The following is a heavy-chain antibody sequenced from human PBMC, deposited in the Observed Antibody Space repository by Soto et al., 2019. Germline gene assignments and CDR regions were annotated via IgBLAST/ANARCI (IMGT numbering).Heavy chain of an antibody. CDR2: IYHSGST. CDR1: GDSFSAGGYS. CDR3: AREGGDPPYFDY. Sequence: TSGTLSLTCAVSGDSFSAGGYSWSWIRQPPGKGLEWIGYIYHSGSTYYNPSLKSRVTISIHRSKNQFSLTLSSVTAADTAVYYCAREGGDPPYFDYWGQGTLVTVSS. V-gene: IGHV4-30-2*01. J-gene: IGHJ4*02. D-gene: IGHD4-17*01.